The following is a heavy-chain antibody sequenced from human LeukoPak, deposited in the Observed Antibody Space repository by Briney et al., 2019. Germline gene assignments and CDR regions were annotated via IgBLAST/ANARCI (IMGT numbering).Heavy chain of an antibody. D-gene: IGHD1-26*01. CDR3: ATFVPGTPHALDI. CDR2: IIPIFGTT. V-gene: IGHV1-69*05. J-gene: IGHJ3*02. CDR1: GGNYSSYA. Sequence: GASVKVSCKASGGNYSSYAVTWVRQAPGQGLEWMGGIIPIFGTTKYPQKFQGRVTITTDESSKLAYMELSSLRSEDTAVYYCATFVPGTPHALDIWGPGTMVTVSS.